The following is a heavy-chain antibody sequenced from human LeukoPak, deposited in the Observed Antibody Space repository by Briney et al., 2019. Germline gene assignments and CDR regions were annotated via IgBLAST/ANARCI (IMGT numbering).Heavy chain of an antibody. CDR3: ARLGSSGYYYVYFDY. D-gene: IGHD3-22*01. V-gene: IGHV1-2*02. CDR2: INPNSGGT. CDR1: GYTFTGYY. Sequence: AASVKVSCKASGYTFTGYYMHWVRQAPGQGLEWMGWINPNSGGTNYAQKLQGRVTMTTDTSTSTAYMELRSLRSDDTAVYYCARLGSSGYYYVYFDYWGQGTLVTVSS. J-gene: IGHJ4*02.